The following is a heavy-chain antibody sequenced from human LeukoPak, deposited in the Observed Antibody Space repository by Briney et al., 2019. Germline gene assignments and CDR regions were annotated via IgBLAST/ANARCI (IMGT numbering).Heavy chain of an antibody. D-gene: IGHD7-27*01. J-gene: IGHJ3*02. V-gene: IGHV6-1*01. CDR3: ARDSDWGALDAFDI. CDR2: TYYRSQWYN. CDR1: GDSVSSNSVA. Sequence: SQTLSLTCAISGDSVSSNSVAWNWIRQSPSRGLEWLGRTYYRSQWYNDYGVSVKSRITINPDTSKNQFSLQLNSVTPEDTAVYYCARDSDWGALDAFDIWGQGTMVTVSS.